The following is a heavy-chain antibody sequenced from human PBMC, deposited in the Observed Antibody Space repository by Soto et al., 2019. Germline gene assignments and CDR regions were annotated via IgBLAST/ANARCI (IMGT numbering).Heavy chain of an antibody. V-gene: IGHV3-23*01. D-gene: IGHD2-2*01. J-gene: IGHJ4*02. CDR2: ISNGGNT. CDR1: GFTFSSYV. CDR3: ASRYCSSTSCGPGLFDS. Sequence: EVQLLESGGGLEQPGGSLRLSCAASGFTFSSYVMSWVRQAPGKGLEWVSAISNGGNTYYADSVKGRFTISRDNSKNTLYLQMNSLRVEDTDVYYCASRYCSSTSCGPGLFDSWGQGTLVTVSS.